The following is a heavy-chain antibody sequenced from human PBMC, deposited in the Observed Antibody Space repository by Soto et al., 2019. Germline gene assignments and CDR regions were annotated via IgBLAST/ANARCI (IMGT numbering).Heavy chain of an antibody. J-gene: IGHJ4*02. Sequence: SETLSLTCTVSGGSISSSSYYWGWIRQPPGKGLEWIGSIYYSGSTYYNPSLKSRVTISVDTSKNQFSLKLSSVTAADTAVYYCARLAVTKDFDYWGQGTLVTVSS. V-gene: IGHV4-39*01. CDR3: ARLAVTKDFDY. CDR1: GGSISSSSYY. CDR2: IYYSGST. D-gene: IGHD6-19*01.